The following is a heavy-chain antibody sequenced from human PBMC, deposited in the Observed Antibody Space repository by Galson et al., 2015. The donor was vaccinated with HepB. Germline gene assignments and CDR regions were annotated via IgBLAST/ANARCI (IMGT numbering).Heavy chain of an antibody. D-gene: IGHD2-2*01. CDR3: VKYQLLNAFDI. V-gene: IGHV1-2*02. Sequence: QSGAEVKKPGESLRISCKASGYTFTGYYMHWVRQAPGQGLEWMGWINPNSGGTNYAQKFQGRVTMTRDTSISTAYMELSRLRSDDTAVYYCVKYQLLNAFDIWGQGTMVTVSS. CDR1: GYTFTGYY. CDR2: INPNSGGT. J-gene: IGHJ3*02.